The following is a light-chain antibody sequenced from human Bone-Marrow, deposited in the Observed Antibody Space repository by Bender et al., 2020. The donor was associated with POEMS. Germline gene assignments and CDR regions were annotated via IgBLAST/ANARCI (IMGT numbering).Light chain of an antibody. CDR1: SSDVGAYNY. J-gene: IGLJ1*01. Sequence: QSALTQPPSASGSLGQSVTISCTGSSSDVGAYNYVSWYQQYPGKAPKLMIYDVIHRPSGVSDRFSGSKSGNTASLTISGLQAEDEAHYYCSSYTSSSTPYVFGTGTKVTVL. V-gene: IGLV2-14*03. CDR3: SSYTSSSTPYV. CDR2: DVI.